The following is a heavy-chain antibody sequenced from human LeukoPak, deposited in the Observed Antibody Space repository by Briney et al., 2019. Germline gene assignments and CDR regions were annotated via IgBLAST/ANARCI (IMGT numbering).Heavy chain of an antibody. CDR3: ARDFGPYGMDV. J-gene: IGHJ6*02. Sequence: GGSLRLSCAASGFSSSSSWMHWVRQAPGTGLVWVSRINSDGSTTNYADSVKGRFTISRDNAMSTLYLQMNSLRAVDTAVYYCARDFGPYGMDVWGQGTTVTVSS. V-gene: IGHV3-74*01. CDR2: INSDGSTT. D-gene: IGHD3-16*01. CDR1: GFSSSSSW.